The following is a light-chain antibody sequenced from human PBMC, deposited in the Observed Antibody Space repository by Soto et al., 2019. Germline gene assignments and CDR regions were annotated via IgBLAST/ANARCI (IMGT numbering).Light chain of an antibody. CDR1: SSNIGAGYD. V-gene: IGLV1-40*01. J-gene: IGLJ1*01. CDR2: GNT. CDR3: QSYDSTLSARYV. Sequence: QPVLTQPPSVSGAPGQRVTISCTGSSSNIGAGYDVHWYQQRPGTAPKLLIFGNTNRPSGVPDRFSGSKSGTSASLAITGLQAEDEGDYYCQSYDSTLSARYVFGTGTKLNVL.